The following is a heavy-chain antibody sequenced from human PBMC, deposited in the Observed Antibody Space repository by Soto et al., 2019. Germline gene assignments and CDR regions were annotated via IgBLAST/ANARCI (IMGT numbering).Heavy chain of an antibody. CDR3: ASEILSGGAYPDS. CDR1: VFTFSGYT. CDR2: ISSGSSYI. J-gene: IGHJ5*01. Sequence: PGGSLRLSCAASVFTFSGYTMNWVRQAPGKGLEWISSISSGSSYIYYAGSVKGRFTISRYNARNSLFMEMKTLRADDTAVYYCASEILSGGAYPDSWGQGTKVTVSS. V-gene: IGHV3-21*01. D-gene: IGHD3-10*01.